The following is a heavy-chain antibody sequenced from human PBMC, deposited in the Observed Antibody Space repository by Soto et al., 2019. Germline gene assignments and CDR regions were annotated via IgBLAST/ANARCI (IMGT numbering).Heavy chain of an antibody. CDR1: GGSISSYY. J-gene: IGHJ3*02. D-gene: IGHD3-10*01. V-gene: IGHV4-59*08. Sequence: QVQLQQSGPGLVKPSETLSLTCTVSGGSISSYYWSWIRQPPGKGLEWIGYICYSGSTNYNPSLKSRVTISVDTSKNQFLLKLSSVPAADTAVYYCARRYGSAFDIWGQGTMVTVSS. CDR2: ICYSGST. CDR3: ARRYGSAFDI.